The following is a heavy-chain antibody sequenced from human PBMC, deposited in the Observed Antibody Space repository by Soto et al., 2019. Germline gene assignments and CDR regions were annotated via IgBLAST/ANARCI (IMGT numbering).Heavy chain of an antibody. CDR3: ARDYFGSSGNWFDA. CDR2: IHYSGST. Sequence: QVQLQESGPGLVKPSQTLSLTCTVSGGSISSGGYYWSWIRQHPGKGLEWIGYIHYSGSTYYNPSLKSRVTMSVDTSKNQFSLKLSSVTAADTAVYYCARDYFGSSGNWFDAWGQGTLVTVSS. J-gene: IGHJ5*02. V-gene: IGHV4-31*03. D-gene: IGHD3-22*01. CDR1: GGSISSGGYY.